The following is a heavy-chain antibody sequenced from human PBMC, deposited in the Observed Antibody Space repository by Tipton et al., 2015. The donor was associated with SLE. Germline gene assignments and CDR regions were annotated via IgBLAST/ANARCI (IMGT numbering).Heavy chain of an antibody. D-gene: IGHD2-2*01. CDR3: ARGIDPTSSRISDY. CDR2: INEDGSIT. CDR1: GFSFSSLW. V-gene: IGHV3-74*01. Sequence: SLRLSCVASGFSFSSLWMSWVRQAPGKGLVWVSRINEDGSITSYEDSVKGRFTISRDNAKNTLYLQMNSLRAEDAALYYCARGIDPTSSRISDYWGQGTLVSVSS. J-gene: IGHJ4*02.